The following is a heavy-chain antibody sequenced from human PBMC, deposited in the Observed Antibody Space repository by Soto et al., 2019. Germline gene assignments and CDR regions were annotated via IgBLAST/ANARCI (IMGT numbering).Heavy chain of an antibody. D-gene: IGHD5-12*01. CDR1: GFTFNMYA. Sequence: EVQLSESGGGLAQPGGSLRLSCAASGFTFNMYAISWVRQAPGKGLEWVAGIGGSGTNTYYADFVKGWFTISRDNPRNTLYLQMDSLRAEDTATYYCARTITGYFWAGAYWGQGTLVTVSS. CDR3: ARTITGYFWAGAY. V-gene: IGHV3-23*01. J-gene: IGHJ4*02. CDR2: IGGSGTNT.